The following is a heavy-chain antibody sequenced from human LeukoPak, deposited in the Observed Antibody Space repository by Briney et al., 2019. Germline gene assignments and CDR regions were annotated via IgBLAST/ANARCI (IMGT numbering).Heavy chain of an antibody. J-gene: IGHJ5*02. V-gene: IGHV4-39*07. CDR1: GGSISSSSYY. D-gene: IGHD3-10*01. CDR2: INHSGST. Sequence: PSETLSLTCTVSGGSISSSSYYWGWIRQPPGKGLEWIGEINHSGSTNYNPSLKSRVTISVDTSKNQFSLKLSSVTAADTAVYYCARLKTYYYGSGSYNWFDPWGQGTLVTVSS. CDR3: ARLKTYYYGSGSYNWFDP.